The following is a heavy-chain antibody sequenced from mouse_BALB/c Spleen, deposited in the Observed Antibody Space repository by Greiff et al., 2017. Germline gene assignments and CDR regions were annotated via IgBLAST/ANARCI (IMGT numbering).Heavy chain of an antibody. Sequence: VQLQESGPSLVQPSQSLSITCTVSGFSLTSYGVHWVRQSPGKGLEWLGVIWRGGSTDYNAAFMSRLSITKDNSKSQVFFKMNSLQADDTAIYYYAMKLGEGHGFAYWGQGTLVTVSA. J-gene: IGHJ3*01. CDR3: AMKLGEGHGFAY. CDR2: IWRGGST. V-gene: IGHV2-5-1*01. D-gene: IGHD4-1*01. CDR1: GFSLTSYG.